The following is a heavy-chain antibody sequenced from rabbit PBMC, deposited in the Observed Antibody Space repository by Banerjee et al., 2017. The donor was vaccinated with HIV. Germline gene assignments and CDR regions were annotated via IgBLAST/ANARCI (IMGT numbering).Heavy chain of an antibody. J-gene: IGHJ4*01. Sequence: QEQLEESGGGLVQPEGSLTLTCTASGFSFNNKYVMCWVRQAPGKGLEWIACIYNGDGSTYYASWVNGRFTISKSTSLNTVDLKMTSLTAADTATYFCARDGSTSGYAFSLWGQGTLVTVS. V-gene: IGHV1S47*01. D-gene: IGHD1-1*01. CDR3: ARDGSTSGYAFSL. CDR1: GFSFNNKYV. CDR2: IYNGDGST.